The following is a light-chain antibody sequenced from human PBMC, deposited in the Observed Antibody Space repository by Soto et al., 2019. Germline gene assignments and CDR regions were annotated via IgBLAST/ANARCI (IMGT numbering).Light chain of an antibody. V-gene: IGLV2-11*01. Sequence: QSALTQPRSVSGSPGQSVTISCTGTSSDVGGYNYVSWYQQYPGKAPKLMIYDVTKRPSGVPDRFSGSKSGNTASLSISGLQAEDEADYYCCSYAGTYIGYVFGSGTKVTV. CDR3: CSYAGTYIGYV. CDR2: DVT. CDR1: SSDVGGYNY. J-gene: IGLJ1*01.